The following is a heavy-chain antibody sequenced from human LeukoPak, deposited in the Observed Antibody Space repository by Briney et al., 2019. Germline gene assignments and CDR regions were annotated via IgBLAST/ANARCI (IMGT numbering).Heavy chain of an antibody. D-gene: IGHD3-10*01. Sequence: SETLSLTCAVYGGSFSGYYWSWIRQPPGKGLEWIGEINHSGSTNYNPSLKSRVTISVDTSKNQFSLKLGSVTAADTAVYYCARYYYGSGSYYSDVWGQGTTVTVSS. CDR3: ARYYYGSGSYYSDV. CDR1: GGSFSGYY. V-gene: IGHV4-34*01. CDR2: INHSGST. J-gene: IGHJ6*02.